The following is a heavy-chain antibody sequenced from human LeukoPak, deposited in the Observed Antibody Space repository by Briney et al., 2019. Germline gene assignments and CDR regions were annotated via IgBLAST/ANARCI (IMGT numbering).Heavy chain of an antibody. CDR2: IIPILGIA. D-gene: IGHD2-21*02. V-gene: IGHV1-69*04. Sequence: SVNVSCKASGGTFSSYSISWVRQAPGQGLEWMGRIIPILGIANYAQKFQGRVTITADKSTSTDYMELSSLRSEDTAVYYCARGAYCGGDCYPTYFDYWGQGTLVTVSS. CDR1: GGTFSSYS. CDR3: ARGAYCGGDCYPTYFDY. J-gene: IGHJ4*02.